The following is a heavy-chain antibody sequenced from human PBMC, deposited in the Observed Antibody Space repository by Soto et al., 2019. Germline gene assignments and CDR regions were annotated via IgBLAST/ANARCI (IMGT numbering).Heavy chain of an antibody. CDR1: GTSISIYS. CDR3: AREARGGYSGIFDY. Sequence: SETLSLTCTVSGTSISIYSWSWIRQPAGKDLEWVGRIYTDGSTNYHPSLKSRVIMSVDTSKNQFSLILSSVTAADTAVYYCAREARGGYSGIFDYWGRGALVTVSS. V-gene: IGHV4-4*07. D-gene: IGHD5-12*01. J-gene: IGHJ4*02. CDR2: IYTDGST.